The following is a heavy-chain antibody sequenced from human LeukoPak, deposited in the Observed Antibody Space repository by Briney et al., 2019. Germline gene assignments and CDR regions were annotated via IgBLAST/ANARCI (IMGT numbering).Heavy chain of an antibody. CDR3: ARGIAGPEGYFDL. CDR1: GFTFSSYA. V-gene: IGHV3-23*01. CDR2: ISGSGGST. J-gene: IGHJ2*01. Sequence: ETGGSLRLSCAASGFTFSSYAMSWVRQAPGKGLEWVSAISGSGGSTYYADSVKGRFTISRDNSKNTLYLQMNSLRAEDTAVYYCARGIAGPEGYFDLWGRGTLVTVSS. D-gene: IGHD6-13*01.